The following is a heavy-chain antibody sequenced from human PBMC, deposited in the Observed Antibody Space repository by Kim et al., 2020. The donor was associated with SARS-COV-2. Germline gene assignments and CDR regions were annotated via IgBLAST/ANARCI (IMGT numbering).Heavy chain of an antibody. CDR1: GYSISSGYY. CDR3: ASVDDIVAPPHLDY. CDR2: IYHSGST. J-gene: IGHJ4*02. D-gene: IGHD6-6*01. Sequence: SETLSLTCTVSGYSISSGYYWGWIRQPPGKGLEWIGSIYHSGSTYYNPSLKSRVTISVDTSKNQFSLKLSSVTAADTAVYYCASVDDIVAPPHLDYWGQG. V-gene: IGHV4-38-2*02.